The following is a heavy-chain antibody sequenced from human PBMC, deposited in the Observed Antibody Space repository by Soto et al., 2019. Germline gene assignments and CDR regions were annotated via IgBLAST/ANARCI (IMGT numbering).Heavy chain of an antibody. CDR2: ISSSGSTI. D-gene: IGHD3-22*01. J-gene: IGHJ4*02. V-gene: IGHV3-11*01. CDR3: ASSNYYDSSGYYYGIDY. CDR1: GFTFSDYY. Sequence: PGGSLRLSCAASGFTFSDYYMSWIRQAPGKGLEWVSYISSSGSTIYYADSVKGRFTISRDNAKNSLYLQMNSLRAEDTAVYYCASSNYYDSSGYYYGIDYWGQGTLVTVSS.